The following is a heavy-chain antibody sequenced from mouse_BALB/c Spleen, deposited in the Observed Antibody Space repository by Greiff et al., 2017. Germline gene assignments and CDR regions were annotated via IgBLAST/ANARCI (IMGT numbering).Heavy chain of an antibody. Sequence: VQLQQPGAELVRPGASVKLSCKASGYSFTSYWMNWVKQRPGHGLEWIGEILPGSGSTNYNEKFKGKATFTADTSSNTAYMQLSSLTSEDSAVYYCARYRYFDVWGAGTTVTVSS. CDR3: ARYRYFDV. J-gene: IGHJ1*01. CDR2: ILPGSGST. CDR1: GYSFTSYW. V-gene: IGHV1-9*01.